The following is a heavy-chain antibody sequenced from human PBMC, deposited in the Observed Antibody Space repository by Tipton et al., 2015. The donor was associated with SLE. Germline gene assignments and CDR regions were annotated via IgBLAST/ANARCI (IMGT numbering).Heavy chain of an antibody. D-gene: IGHD2-15*01. Sequence: QLVQSGAEVKRPGTSVKVSCKASGYTFRSYHFHWVRQAPGQGLESMGLINPSDGRSSYVEKFQGRVTLSRDTSISTAYMELSRLRSGDTAVYYCARWFVDYCSVDSCPNWFDLWGQGTLVTVFS. J-gene: IGHJ5*02. V-gene: IGHV1-46*01. CDR2: INPSDGRS. CDR3: ARWFVDYCSVDSCPNWFDL. CDR1: GYTFRSYH.